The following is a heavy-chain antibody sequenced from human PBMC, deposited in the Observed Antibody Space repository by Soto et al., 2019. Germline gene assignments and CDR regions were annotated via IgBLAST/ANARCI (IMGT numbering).Heavy chain of an antibody. D-gene: IGHD3-3*01. Sequence: NPSETLSLTCTVSGDSISSGDYYWNWIRQPPEKGLEWIGEIHHSGSTYYNPSLKSRVTISVDKSKNQFSLKVNSVTAADTAVYYCARNGHYSLDYWGQGIVVTVSS. CDR2: IHHSGST. CDR1: GDSISSGDYY. V-gene: IGHV4-39*07. CDR3: ARNGHYSLDY. J-gene: IGHJ4*02.